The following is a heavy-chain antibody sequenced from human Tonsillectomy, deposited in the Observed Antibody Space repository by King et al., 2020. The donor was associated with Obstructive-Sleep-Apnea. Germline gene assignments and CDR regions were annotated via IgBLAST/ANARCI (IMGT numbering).Heavy chain of an antibody. J-gene: IGHJ6*02. Sequence: VQLVESGGVVVQPGGSLRLSCAASGFTFDDYAMYWVRQAPGKGLEWVSLISWDGGTTYYADSVKGRFTISRDNSKNSLYLQMNSLRADDTALYYCAKANVAVAGWTVWGMDVWDQGTTVTVSS. CDR3: AKANVAVAGWTVWGMDV. CDR1: GFTFDDYA. D-gene: IGHD6-19*01. V-gene: IGHV3-43D*03. CDR2: ISWDGGTT.